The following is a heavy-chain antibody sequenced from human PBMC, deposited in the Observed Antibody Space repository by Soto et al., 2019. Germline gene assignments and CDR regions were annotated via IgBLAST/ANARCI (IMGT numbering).Heavy chain of an antibody. J-gene: IGHJ3*02. Sequence: ASVKVSCKASGYTFTSYDINWVRQATGQGLEWMGWMNPNSGNTGYAQKFQGRVTMTRNTSISTAYMELSSLRSEDTAVYCCARGNYDSTDDAFDIWGQGTMVTVSS. V-gene: IGHV1-8*01. CDR1: GYTFTSYD. CDR2: MNPNSGNT. CDR3: ARGNYDSTDDAFDI. D-gene: IGHD3-22*01.